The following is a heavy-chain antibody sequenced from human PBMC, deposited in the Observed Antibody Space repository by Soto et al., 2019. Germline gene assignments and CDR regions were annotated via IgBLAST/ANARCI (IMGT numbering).Heavy chain of an antibody. J-gene: IGHJ6*03. D-gene: IGHD3-10*01. V-gene: IGHV3-23*01. Sequence: PGGSLRLSCAASGFTFSSYAMSWVRQAPGKGLEWVSAISGSGGNTYYADSVKGRFTISRDNAKNTLYLQMNSLRAEDTAVYYCARGVSYSFYYYYYMDVWGKGTTVTVSS. CDR3: ARGVSYSFYYYYYMDV. CDR2: ISGSGGNT. CDR1: GFTFSSYA.